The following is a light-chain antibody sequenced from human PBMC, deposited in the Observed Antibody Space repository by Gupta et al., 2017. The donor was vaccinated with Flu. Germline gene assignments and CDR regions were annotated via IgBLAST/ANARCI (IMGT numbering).Light chain of an antibody. CDR3: QQSYSTPRT. Sequence: PSSLSSAVGDRVNITCRASQSISSYFNWYQQKTGKAPKLLIYAASSLQSGVPSRFSGSGSGTDFTLTISSLQPEDFATYYCQQSYSTPRTFGPGTKVDIK. V-gene: IGKV1-39*01. J-gene: IGKJ3*01. CDR2: AAS. CDR1: QSISSY.